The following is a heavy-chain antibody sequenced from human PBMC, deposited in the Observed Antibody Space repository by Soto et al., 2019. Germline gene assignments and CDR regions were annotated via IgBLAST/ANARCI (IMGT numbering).Heavy chain of an antibody. CDR3: GRVFGLRAMTTGWFDP. J-gene: IGHJ5*02. V-gene: IGHV4-31*03. CDR2: IYYSGST. CDR1: GGSISSGGYY. D-gene: IGHD3-10*02. Sequence: SETLSLTCTVSGGSISSGGYYWSWIRQHPGKGLEWIGYIYYSGSTYYNQSLKSRVTISVDTSKNQYSLKLSSVTAADPAFFYCGRVFGLRAMTTGWFDPWGQGTLVTVSS.